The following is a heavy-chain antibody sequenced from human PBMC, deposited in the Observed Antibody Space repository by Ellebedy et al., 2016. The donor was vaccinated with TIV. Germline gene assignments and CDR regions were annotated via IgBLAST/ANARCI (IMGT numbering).Heavy chain of an antibody. CDR1: GASISSYF. CDR3: VKGWLWLVW. V-gene: IGHV4-4*07. J-gene: IGHJ4*02. CDR2: IYVSGTT. Sequence: SETLSLXXTVSGASISSYFWSWIRQPAGKGLEWIGRIYVSGTTNYNPSLKSRVTMSVDTSKRQFSLKLSSVTAADTAVYYCVKGWLWLVWWGQGTLVTVSS. D-gene: IGHD5-18*01.